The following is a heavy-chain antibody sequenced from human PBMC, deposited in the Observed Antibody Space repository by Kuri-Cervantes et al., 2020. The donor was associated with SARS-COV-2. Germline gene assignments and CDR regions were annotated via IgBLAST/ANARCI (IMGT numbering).Heavy chain of an antibody. Sequence: EGSLRLSCTASGFTFSSYSINWVRQAPGKGLEWVSSISSGGSYIYYADSVKGRFTISRDNARNSLYLQMNSLRAEDMALYYCAKVGRDDAFDIWGQGTMVTVSS. V-gene: IGHV3-21*04. D-gene: IGHD3-16*01. J-gene: IGHJ3*02. CDR2: ISSGGSYI. CDR1: GFTFSSYS. CDR3: AKVGRDDAFDI.